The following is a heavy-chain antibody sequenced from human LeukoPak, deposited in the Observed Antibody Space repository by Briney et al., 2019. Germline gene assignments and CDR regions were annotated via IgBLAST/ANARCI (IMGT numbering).Heavy chain of an antibody. D-gene: IGHD2-2*01. CDR3: ARDFLACSRASCLNWFDP. CDR2: IHYSGST. Sequence: PSETLSLTCTVSGGSISSHFWTWIRQPPGKGLEWIGHIHYSGSTNYNPSLKSRVSISVDTSKNEFSLKLSSVTAADTAVYYCARDFLACSRASCLNWFDPWGQGTLVTVSS. J-gene: IGHJ5*02. CDR1: GGSISSHF. V-gene: IGHV4-59*11.